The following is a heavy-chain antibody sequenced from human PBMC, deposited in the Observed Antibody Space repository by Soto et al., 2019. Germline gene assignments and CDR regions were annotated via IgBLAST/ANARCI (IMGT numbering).Heavy chain of an antibody. Sequence: GGSLRLSCAASGFTFSSYAMHWVRQAPGKGLEWVAVISYDGSNKYYADSVKGRFTISRDNSKNTLSLHMRGVRIDDTAVYFCARADLLWDSFDLWGQGTLVTVSS. CDR2: ISYDGSNK. J-gene: IGHJ4*02. V-gene: IGHV3-30-3*01. CDR1: GFTFSSYA. CDR3: ARADLLWDSFDL. D-gene: IGHD2-2*01.